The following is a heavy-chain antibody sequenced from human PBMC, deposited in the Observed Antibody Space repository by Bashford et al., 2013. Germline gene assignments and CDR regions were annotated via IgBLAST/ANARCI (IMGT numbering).Heavy chain of an antibody. V-gene: IGHV1-69*01. CDR3: FLGQWPENDY. J-gene: IGHJ4*02. Sequence: WVRQAPGQGLEWMGGIIPIFGTANYAQKFQGRVTITADESTSTAYMELSSLRSEDTAVYYCFLGQWPENDYWAREPWSPSPQ. CDR2: IIPIFGTA. D-gene: IGHD6-19*01.